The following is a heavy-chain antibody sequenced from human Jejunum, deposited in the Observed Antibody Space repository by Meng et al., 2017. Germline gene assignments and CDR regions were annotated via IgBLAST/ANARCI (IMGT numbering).Heavy chain of an antibody. D-gene: IGHD2-8*01. CDR1: GYTFSDHY. V-gene: IGHV3-72*01. Sequence: EVQLVESGGGLVQPGGSLRLPCVGSGYTFSDHYMDWVRQAPGKGLEWVGRIRNKLNSFTTQYAASVEGRFTISRDDSERSVYLQMNSLTTEDTAVYYCGRRYCTCLTCYSVDYWGQGALVTVSS. CDR3: GRRYCTCLTCYSVDY. CDR2: IRNKLNSFTT. J-gene: IGHJ4*02.